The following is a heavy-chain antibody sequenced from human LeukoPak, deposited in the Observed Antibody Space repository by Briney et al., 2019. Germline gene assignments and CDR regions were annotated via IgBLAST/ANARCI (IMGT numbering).Heavy chain of an antibody. D-gene: IGHD1-26*01. J-gene: IGHJ4*02. V-gene: IGHV4-31*03. CDR2: IYYSGST. CDR3: ARLASGSYGPLTPFDY. CDR1: GGSISSGGYY. Sequence: SQTLSLTCTVSGGSISSGGYYWSWIRQHPGKGLEWIGYIYYSGSTYYNPSLKSRVTISVDTSKNQFSLRLSSVTAADTAVYYSARLASGSYGPLTPFDYWGQGTLVTVSS.